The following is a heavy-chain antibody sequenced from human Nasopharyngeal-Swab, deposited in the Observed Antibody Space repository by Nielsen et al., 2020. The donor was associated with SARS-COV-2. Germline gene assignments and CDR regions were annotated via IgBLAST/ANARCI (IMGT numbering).Heavy chain of an antibody. D-gene: IGHD3-10*01. Sequence: GESLKISCAASGFTFSGYAMHWVRQAAGKGPEWVAVIPSDGSEEYYADSVKGRFTISRDNSKNTLYLQMNSLRAEDTAVYYCAKVFPYGSGRYSPAWDFHYWGQGTLVAVSS. V-gene: IGHV3-30*18. CDR3: AKVFPYGSGRYSPAWDFHY. CDR1: GFTFSGYA. CDR2: IPSDGSEE. J-gene: IGHJ4*02.